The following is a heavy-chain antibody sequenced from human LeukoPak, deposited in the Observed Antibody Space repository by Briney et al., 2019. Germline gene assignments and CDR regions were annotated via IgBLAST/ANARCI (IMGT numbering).Heavy chain of an antibody. Sequence: GSLRLSCAASGFTFSSYAMSWVRQAPGKGLEWVSAISGSGGSTYYADSVKGRFTISRDNSKNTLYLQMNSLRAEDTAVYYCTKGWEGSGSYLYFDYWGQGTLVTVSS. CDR2: ISGSGGST. CDR3: TKGWEGSGSYLYFDY. V-gene: IGHV3-23*01. D-gene: IGHD3-10*01. J-gene: IGHJ4*02. CDR1: GFTFSSYA.